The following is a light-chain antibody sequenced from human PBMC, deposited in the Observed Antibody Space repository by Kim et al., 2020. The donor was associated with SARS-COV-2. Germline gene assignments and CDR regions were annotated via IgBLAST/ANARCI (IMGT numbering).Light chain of an antibody. CDR1: QSISSC. CDR3: QQYKSYSLT. CDR2: KAS. Sequence: DIQMTQSPSTLSASVGDRVTITCRASQSISSCLAWYQQKPGKAPKLLISKASSLESGVPSRFSGSASGTEFTLTISRLQPDDFATYYCQQYKSYSLTFGGGTKVEIK. J-gene: IGKJ4*01. V-gene: IGKV1-5*03.